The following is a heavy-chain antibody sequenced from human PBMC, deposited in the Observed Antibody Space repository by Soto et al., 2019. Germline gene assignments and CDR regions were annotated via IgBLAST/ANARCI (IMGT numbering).Heavy chain of an antibody. J-gene: IGHJ2*01. Sequence: QVQLVQSGAEVRKPGASVKVSCKASGYTFTNSYMHWVRQAPGQGFEWMGIINLSGGRTDYAQRFRGKFTMTRERSTSTAYMELSGLSCENRPFYYCAKDMGNCSRGSCTYDWYFALWGRGTLVTVSS. CDR2: INLSGGRT. CDR3: AKDMGNCSRGSCTYDWYFAL. D-gene: IGHD2-15*01. V-gene: IGHV1-46*01. CDR1: GYTFTNSY.